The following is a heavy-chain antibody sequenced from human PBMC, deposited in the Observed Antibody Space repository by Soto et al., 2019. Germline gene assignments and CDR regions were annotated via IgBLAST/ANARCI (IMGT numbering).Heavy chain of an antibody. CDR3: ARVRWGQQLDRNWFDP. D-gene: IGHD6-13*01. V-gene: IGHV1-69*01. J-gene: IGHJ5*02. CDR2: IIPIFGTA. Sequence: QVQLVQSGAEVKKPGSSVKISCKASGGTFSSYAISWVRQAPGQGLEWMGGIIPIFGTANYAQKFQGRVTITADESTSTAYMELSSLRSEYTAVYYCARVRWGQQLDRNWFDPWGQGTLVTVSS. CDR1: GGTFSSYA.